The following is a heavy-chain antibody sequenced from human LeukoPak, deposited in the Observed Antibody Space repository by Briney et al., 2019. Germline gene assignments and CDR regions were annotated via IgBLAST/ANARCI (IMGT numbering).Heavy chain of an antibody. V-gene: IGHV1-18*01. CDR1: GYTFTSYG. CDR3: ARDRYYYGSGSSH. D-gene: IGHD3-10*01. J-gene: IGHJ4*02. CDR2: ISAYNGNT. Sequence: ASVTVSCTASGYTFTSYGISWVRQAPGQGLEWMGWISAYNGNTNYAQKLQGRVTMTTDTSTSTAYMELRSLRSDDTAVYYCARDRYYYGSGSSHWGQGTLVTVSS.